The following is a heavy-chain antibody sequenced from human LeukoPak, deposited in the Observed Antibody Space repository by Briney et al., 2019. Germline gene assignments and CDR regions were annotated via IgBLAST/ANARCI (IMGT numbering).Heavy chain of an antibody. CDR2: INHSGST. CDR1: GGSFSGYY. J-gene: IGHJ4*02. V-gene: IGHV4-34*01. CDR3: ARRGGRSSPTPYYFDY. Sequence: SETLSLTCAVYGGSFSGYYWSWIRQPPGKGLEWIGEINHSGSTNYNPSLKSRVTISVDTSKNQFSLKLSSVTAADTAVYYCARRGGRSSPTPYYFDYWGQGTLVTVSS. D-gene: IGHD2-2*01.